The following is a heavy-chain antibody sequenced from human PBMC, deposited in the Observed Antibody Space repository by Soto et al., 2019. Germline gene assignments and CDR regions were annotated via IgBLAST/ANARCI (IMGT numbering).Heavy chain of an antibody. CDR3: TTDLWRIAVVVGSTGYFNP. D-gene: IGHD2-15*01. J-gene: IGHJ5*02. CDR2: IKSKSDGGTT. CDR1: GFTFSDAW. Sequence: TGGSLRLSCAASGFTFSDAWRSWVRQAPGKGLDWVGRIKSKSDGGTTEYAAPVRGRFTISRDDSKNTLYLQMNSLKTEDTAVYYCTTDLWRIAVVVGSTGYFNPWGQGTPVTVSS. V-gene: IGHV3-15*01.